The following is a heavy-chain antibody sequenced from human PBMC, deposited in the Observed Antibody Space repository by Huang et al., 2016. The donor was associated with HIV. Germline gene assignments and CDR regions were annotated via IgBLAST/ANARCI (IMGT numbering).Heavy chain of an antibody. J-gene: IGHJ4*02. CDR1: GGTFSSYA. CDR3: ARARGYYDSSVSYYFDY. D-gene: IGHD3-22*01. Sequence: QVQLVQSGAEVKKPGSSVKVSCKASGGTFSSYAISWVRQAPGQGLEWRGGIIAICGTANDAQKVQGRGTITADESTSTAYMERSSLRSEDTAVYYCARARGYYDSSVSYYFDYWGQGTLVTVSS. CDR2: IIAICGTA. V-gene: IGHV1-69*13.